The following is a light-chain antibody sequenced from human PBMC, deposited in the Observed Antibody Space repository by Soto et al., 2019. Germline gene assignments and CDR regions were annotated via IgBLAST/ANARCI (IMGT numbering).Light chain of an antibody. CDR1: SSDVGGYNY. V-gene: IGLV2-14*01. CDR3: SSYTTTTWV. Sequence: SALTQPASVSGSPGQSITISCTGTSSDVGGYNYVSWYQQHPGKAPQLMIYEVSNRPSGVSNRFSGSKSGNTASLTISGLQSEDEGDYYCSSYTTTTWVFGGGTQLTVL. J-gene: IGLJ3*02. CDR2: EVS.